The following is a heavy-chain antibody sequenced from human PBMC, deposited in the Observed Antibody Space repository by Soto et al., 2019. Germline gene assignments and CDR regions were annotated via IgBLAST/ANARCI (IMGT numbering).Heavy chain of an antibody. CDR3: AGGPPNWGFDS. V-gene: IGHV1-8*01. D-gene: IGHD7-27*01. CDR1: GYTFTSYD. CDR2: MSPKTANT. Sequence: ASVKVSCKASGYTFTSYDINWVRQTAGQGLEWMGWMSPKTANTGYAQKFQGRVTMTRSTSISTAYMELSSLTSEDTAVYYCAGGPPNWGFDSWGQGTPVTVSS. J-gene: IGHJ5*01.